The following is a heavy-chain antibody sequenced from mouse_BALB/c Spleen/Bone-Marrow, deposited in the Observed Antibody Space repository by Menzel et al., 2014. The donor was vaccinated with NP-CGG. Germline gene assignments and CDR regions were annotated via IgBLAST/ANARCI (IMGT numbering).Heavy chain of an antibody. CDR2: INPDSSPI. Sequence: EVMLVESGGGLVQPGGSLKLSCAASGFDFSRYYMSWVRQAPGKRLEWIGEINPDSSPINYTPSLKDKFIISRDNAKNTLYLQMSKVRSEDTALYYCARPRYYGSIFAYWGQGTLVTVSA. V-gene: IGHV4-1*02. D-gene: IGHD1-1*01. CDR3: ARPRYYGSIFAY. CDR1: GFDFSRYY. J-gene: IGHJ3*01.